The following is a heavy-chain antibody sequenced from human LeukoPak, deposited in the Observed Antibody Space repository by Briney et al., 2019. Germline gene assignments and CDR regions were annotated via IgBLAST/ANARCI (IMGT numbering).Heavy chain of an antibody. V-gene: IGHV3-23*01. Sequence: GGSLRLSCAASGFTFSSYAMSWVRQAPGKGLEWVSAISGSGGSTYYADSVKGRFTISRDNSKNTVYLQVNSLRAKDTAVYYCAKEGGAAAVAGLFDYLGPGNPGHRLL. CDR2: ISGSGGST. CDR1: GFTFSSYA. CDR3: AKEGGAAAVAGLFDY. J-gene: IGHJ4*02. D-gene: IGHD6-19*01.